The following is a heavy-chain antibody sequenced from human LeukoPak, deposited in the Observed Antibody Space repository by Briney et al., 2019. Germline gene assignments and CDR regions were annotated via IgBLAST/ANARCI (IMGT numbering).Heavy chain of an antibody. V-gene: IGHV1-18*01. CDR2: ISAYNGNT. D-gene: IGHD6-13*01. CDR1: GYTFTSYG. Sequence: GASVKVSCKASGYTFTSYGISWVRQAPGQGLEWMGWISAYNGNTNYAQKLQGRVTMTTDTSASTAYMELSSLRSEDTAVYYCARDFLPRQYSSSWYDAFDIWGQGTMVTVSS. CDR3: ARDFLPRQYSSSWYDAFDI. J-gene: IGHJ3*02.